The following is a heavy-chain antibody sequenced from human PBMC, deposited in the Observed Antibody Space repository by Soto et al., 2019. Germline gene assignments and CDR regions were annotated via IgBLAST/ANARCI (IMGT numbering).Heavy chain of an antibody. CDR1: GGSISSYY. Sequence: SETLSLTCTVSGGSISSYYWSWIRQPPGKGLEWIGYIYYSGSTNYNPSLKSRVTISVDTSKNQFSLKLSSVTAADTAVYYCARGNSGYDFIGLDYWGQGTLVTVSS. V-gene: IGHV4-59*01. CDR3: ARGNSGYDFIGLDY. D-gene: IGHD5-12*01. CDR2: IYYSGST. J-gene: IGHJ4*02.